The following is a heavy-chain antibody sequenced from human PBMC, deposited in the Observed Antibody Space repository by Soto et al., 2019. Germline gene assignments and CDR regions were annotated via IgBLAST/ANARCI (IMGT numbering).Heavy chain of an antibody. J-gene: IGHJ4*02. D-gene: IGHD5-12*01. V-gene: IGHV4-39*07. CDR3: ARGPLDYGYNFYY. CDR1: GGSISSSSYY. CDR2: IFYSGTT. Sequence: PSETLSLTCTVSGGSISSSSYYWGWIRQPPGKGLEWIGSIFYSGTTNYNPSLKSRGTISVDTSKNQFSLRLSSVTAADTAIYYCARGPLDYGYNFYYWGQGTLVTVSS.